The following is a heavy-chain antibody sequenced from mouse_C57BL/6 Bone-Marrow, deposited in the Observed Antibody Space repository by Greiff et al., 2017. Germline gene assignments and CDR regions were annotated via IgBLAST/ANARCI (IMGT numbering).Heavy chain of an antibody. Sequence: QVQLQQSGPELVKPGASVKISCKASGYAFSSSWMNWVKQRPGKGLEWIGRIYPGDGDTNYTGKFKGKATLTADKSFSTAYMQLSSLTSEDAAVYVCERGGYDAGLAYWGQGTLVTVSA. CDR2: IYPGDGDT. V-gene: IGHV1-82*01. D-gene: IGHD2-2*01. CDR3: ERGGYDAGLAY. J-gene: IGHJ3*01. CDR1: GYAFSSSW.